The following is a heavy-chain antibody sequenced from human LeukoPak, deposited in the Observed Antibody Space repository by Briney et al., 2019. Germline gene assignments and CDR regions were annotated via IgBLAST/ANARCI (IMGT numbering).Heavy chain of an antibody. CDR2: IVVGSGNT. D-gene: IGHD3-9*01. CDR3: AADGHYDILTGYSSKYYYHGMDV. CDR1: GFTFTSSA. J-gene: IGHJ6*02. Sequence: ASVKVSCKASGFTFTSSAVQWVRQARGQRLEWIGWIVVGSGNTNYAQKFQERVTITRDMSTSTAYMELSSLRSEDTAVYYCAADGHYDILTGYSSKYYYHGMDVWGQGTTVTVSS. V-gene: IGHV1-58*01.